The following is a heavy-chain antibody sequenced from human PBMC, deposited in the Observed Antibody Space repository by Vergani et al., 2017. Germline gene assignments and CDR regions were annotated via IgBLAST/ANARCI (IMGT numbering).Heavy chain of an antibody. Sequence: EVQLLESGGGLVQPGGSLRLSCAASGFTFSSYAMSWVRQAPGKGLEWVSSISSSSSYIYYADSVKGRFTISRDNAKNSLYLQMNSLRAEDAAVYYCARDVRKVVRGVIEFKDYGMDVWGQGTTVTVSS. CDR1: GFTFSSYA. CDR2: ISSSSSYI. J-gene: IGHJ6*02. V-gene: IGHV3-21*01. D-gene: IGHD3-10*01. CDR3: ARDVRKVVRGVIEFKDYGMDV.